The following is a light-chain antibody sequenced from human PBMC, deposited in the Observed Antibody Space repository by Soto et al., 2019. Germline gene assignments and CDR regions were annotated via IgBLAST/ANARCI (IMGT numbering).Light chain of an antibody. V-gene: IGKV3-15*01. J-gene: IGKJ1*01. CDR2: GAS. CDR1: QSVSSY. CDR3: QQYHDWPPWT. Sequence: EIVLTQSPATLSVSPGERATLSCRASQSVSSYLAWYQQKPGQAPRLLIYGASTRATGIPARFSGSGSETEFTLTISSLQSEDFAVYYCQQYHDWPPWTFGQGTKVDI.